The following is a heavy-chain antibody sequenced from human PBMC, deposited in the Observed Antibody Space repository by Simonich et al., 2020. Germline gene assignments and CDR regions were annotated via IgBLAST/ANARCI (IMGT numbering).Heavy chain of an antibody. CDR3: ARARYCSSTSCYNWFDP. CDR1: GYTFTSYD. D-gene: IGHD2-2*01. V-gene: IGHV1-8*03. Sequence: QVQLVQSGAEVKKPGASVKVSCKASGYTFTSYDINWVRQATGQGLDWMGRMNPNSGNTGYAQKFQGRVTITRNTYISTAYMERSSLRSEDTAVYYCARARYCSSTSCYNWFDPWGQGTLVTVSS. CDR2: MNPNSGNT. J-gene: IGHJ5*02.